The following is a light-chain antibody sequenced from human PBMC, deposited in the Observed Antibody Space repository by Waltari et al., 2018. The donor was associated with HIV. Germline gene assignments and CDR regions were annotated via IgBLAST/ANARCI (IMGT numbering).Light chain of an antibody. CDR3: QQYYAHPWT. Sequence: ALRMTQSPSSFSASTGDRVTITCRASQGFSSYLAWYQQKPGKAPKLLIYAASTLQSGVPSRFSGSESGTESGTEFTLTINYLQSEDFATYYWQQYYAHPWTFGQGTRVEIK. J-gene: IGKJ1*01. V-gene: IGKV1-8*01. CDR1: QGFSSY. CDR2: AAS.